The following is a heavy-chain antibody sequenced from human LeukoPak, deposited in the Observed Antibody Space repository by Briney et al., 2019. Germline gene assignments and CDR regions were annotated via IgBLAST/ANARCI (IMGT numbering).Heavy chain of an antibody. CDR2: ISGSGGST. CDR3: AKGSTVIRYYYYYYMDV. CDR1: GFTFSSYA. J-gene: IGHJ6*03. D-gene: IGHD4-17*01. Sequence: GGSLRLSCAASGFTFSSYATSWVRQAPGKGLEWVSAISGSGGSTYYADSVKGRFTISRDNSKNTLYLQMNSLRAEDTAVYYCAKGSTVIRYYYYYYMDVWGKGTTVTVSS. V-gene: IGHV3-23*01.